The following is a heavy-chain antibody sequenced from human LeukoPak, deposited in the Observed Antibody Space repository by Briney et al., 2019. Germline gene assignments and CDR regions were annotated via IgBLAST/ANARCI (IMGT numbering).Heavy chain of an antibody. CDR1: GFTFSAYP. CDR2: ITISGDGT. D-gene: IGHD1-26*01. J-gene: IGHJ4*02. Sequence: PGGSLRLSCAASGFTFSAYPMHWVRQAPGKGLEYVSAITISGDGTYYANSVKGRFTIFRDNSKSTLYLQMGSLRPDDMGVYYCARGGGSYDFWGQGTLVTVSS. V-gene: IGHV3-64*01. CDR3: ARGGGSYDF.